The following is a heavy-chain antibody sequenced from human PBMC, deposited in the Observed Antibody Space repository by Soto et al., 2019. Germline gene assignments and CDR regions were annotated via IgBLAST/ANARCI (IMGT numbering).Heavy chain of an antibody. CDR2: INHSGST. Sequence: SETLSLTCAVYGGSFSGYYWSWVRQPPGKGLEWIGEINHSGSTNYNPSLKSRVTISVDTSKNQFSLKLSSVTAADTAVYYCARRGWQLVAYWGQGTLVTVSS. J-gene: IGHJ4*02. CDR1: GGSFSGYY. CDR3: ARRGWQLVAY. D-gene: IGHD6-6*01. V-gene: IGHV4-34*01.